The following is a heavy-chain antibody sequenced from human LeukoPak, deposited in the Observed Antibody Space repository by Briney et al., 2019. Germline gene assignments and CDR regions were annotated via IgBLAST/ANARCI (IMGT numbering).Heavy chain of an antibody. Sequence: PGGSLRLSCAASGFTFSSYWMHWVRQAPGKGLVWVSRINSDGSSTSYADSVKGRFTISRDNAKNTLYLQMNSLRAEDTAVYYCAREGPYYYDRGFDYWGQGTLVTVSS. D-gene: IGHD3-22*01. V-gene: IGHV3-74*01. J-gene: IGHJ4*02. CDR3: AREGPYYYDRGFDY. CDR1: GFTFSSYW. CDR2: INSDGSST.